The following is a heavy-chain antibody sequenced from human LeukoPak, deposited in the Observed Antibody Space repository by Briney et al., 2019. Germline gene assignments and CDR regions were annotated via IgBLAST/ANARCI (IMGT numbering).Heavy chain of an antibody. CDR1: GYTLTELS. CDR2: FDPEDGET. Sequence: ASVKVSCKVSGYTLTELSMHWVRQAPGKGLEWMGGFDPEDGETIYAQKFQGRVTMTEDTSTDTAYMELSSLRSEDTTVYYCATTKNRDIVVVPNNWFDPWGQGTLVTVSS. J-gene: IGHJ5*02. D-gene: IGHD2-2*01. CDR3: ATTKNRDIVVVPNNWFDP. V-gene: IGHV1-24*01.